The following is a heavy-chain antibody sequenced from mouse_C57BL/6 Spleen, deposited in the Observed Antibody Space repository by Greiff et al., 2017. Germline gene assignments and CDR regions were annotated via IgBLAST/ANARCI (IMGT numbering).Heavy chain of an antibody. D-gene: IGHD1-1*01. CDR3: ARRILRYWYFDV. J-gene: IGHJ1*03. Sequence: VQLQQSGPELVKPGASVKISCKASGYSFTGYYMHWVKQSSEKSLEWIGEINPSTGGTSYNQKFKGKATLTVDKSSSTAYMQLKSLPSEDSAVYYCARRILRYWYFDVWGTGTTGTVSS. V-gene: IGHV1-43*01. CDR1: GYSFTGYY. CDR2: INPSTGGT.